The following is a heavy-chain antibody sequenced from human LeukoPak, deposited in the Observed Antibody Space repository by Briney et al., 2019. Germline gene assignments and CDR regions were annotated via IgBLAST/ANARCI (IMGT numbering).Heavy chain of an antibody. J-gene: IGHJ4*02. D-gene: IGHD2-2*01. CDR2: IIPIFGTA. CDR1: GGTFSSYA. V-gene: IGHV1-69*13. Sequence: SVKVSCKASGGTFSSYAISWVRQAPGQGLEWMGGIIPIFGTANYAQKFQGRVTITADESTSTAYMELSSLRSEDTAVYYCATFVVVPAAKKNFDYWGQGTLVTVSS. CDR3: ATFVVVPAAKKNFDY.